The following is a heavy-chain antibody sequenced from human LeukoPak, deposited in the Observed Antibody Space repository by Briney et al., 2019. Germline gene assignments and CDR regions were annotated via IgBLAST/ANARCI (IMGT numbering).Heavy chain of an antibody. J-gene: IGHJ4*01. V-gene: IGHV3-23*01. D-gene: IGHD3-22*01. CDR2: TKGNGGST. CDR1: GFTFTDYA. CDR3: AKGSYYYDTSGYFDS. Sequence: GGSLRLSCAASGFTFTDYAMNWVRQAPGKGLEWVASTKGNGGSTNYSDSVKDRFTISRDNSKNTVYLQMHSLRADDTAVYYCAKGSYYYDTSGYFDSWGHGALVTVSS.